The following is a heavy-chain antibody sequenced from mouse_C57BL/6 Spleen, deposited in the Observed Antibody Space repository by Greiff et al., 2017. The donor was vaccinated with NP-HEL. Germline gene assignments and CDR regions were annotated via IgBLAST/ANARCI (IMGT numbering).Heavy chain of an antibody. J-gene: IGHJ3*01. CDR1: GYAFTNYL. CDR2: INPGSGGT. V-gene: IGHV1-54*01. Sequence: QVQLQQSGAELVRPGTSVKVSCKASGYAFTNYLIEWVKQRPGQGLEWIGVINPGSGGTNYNEKFKGKATLTADKSSSTAYMQLSSLTSEDSAVYFCAREGVGWLLFAYWGQGTLVTVSA. CDR3: AREGVGWLLFAY. D-gene: IGHD2-3*01.